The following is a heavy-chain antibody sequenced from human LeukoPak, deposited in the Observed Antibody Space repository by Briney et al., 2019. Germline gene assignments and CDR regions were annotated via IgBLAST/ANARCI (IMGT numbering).Heavy chain of an antibody. V-gene: IGHV3-23*01. CDR1: GFTFSSYA. CDR3: AKRYYYGSEPTYGAFDI. Sequence: PGGSLRLSCAASGFTFSSYAMSWVRHAPGKGLEWVSAISGSGGSTYYADSVKGRFTISRDNSKDTLYLQMNSLRAEDTAVYYCAKRYYYGSEPTYGAFDIWGQGTMVTVSS. D-gene: IGHD3-10*01. J-gene: IGHJ3*02. CDR2: ISGSGGST.